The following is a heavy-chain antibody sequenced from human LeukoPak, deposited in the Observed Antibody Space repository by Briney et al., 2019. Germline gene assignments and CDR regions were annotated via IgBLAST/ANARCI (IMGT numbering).Heavy chain of an antibody. CDR2: FSDSDGRT. CDR3: AKALVGIDAFDI. CDR1: GLTFRSYV. Sequence: PGGSLRLSCEASGLTFRSYVMSWVRQAPGKGLEWVSGFSDSDGRTFYAEAVKGRFTISRDNSKNTLSLQMNSLRAEDTAVYYCAKALVGIDAFDIWGQGTMVTVSS. V-gene: IGHV3-23*01. D-gene: IGHD1-26*01. J-gene: IGHJ3*02.